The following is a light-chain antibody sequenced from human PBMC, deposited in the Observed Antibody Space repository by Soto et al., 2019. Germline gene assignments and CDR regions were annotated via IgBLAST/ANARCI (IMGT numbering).Light chain of an antibody. J-gene: IGLJ1*01. CDR3: CSYADSSTYV. V-gene: IGLV2-23*01. CDR1: SSDVGYYNV. CDR2: EGS. Sequence: QSVLTQPASVSGSPGQSMTISCTGTSSDVGYYNVVSWYQQHPGKAPKLMIYEGSKRPSGVSNRFSGSKSGNTASLTISGLQAEDEADYYCCSYADSSTYVFGTGTKLTVL.